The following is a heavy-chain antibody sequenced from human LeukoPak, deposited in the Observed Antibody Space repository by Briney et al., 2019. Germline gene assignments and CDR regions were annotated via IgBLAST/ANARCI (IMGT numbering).Heavy chain of an antibody. D-gene: IGHD3-22*01. J-gene: IGHJ3*02. CDR1: GGSISSSSYY. CDR2: IYYSGST. CDR3: ARGPYSYDSSGAFDI. V-gene: IGHV4-39*07. Sequence: SETLSLTCTVSGGSISSSSYYWGWIRQPPGTGLEWIGSIYYSGSTYYNPSLKSRVTISVDTSKNQFSLKLSSVTAADTAVYFCARGPYSYDSSGAFDIWGQGTMVTVSS.